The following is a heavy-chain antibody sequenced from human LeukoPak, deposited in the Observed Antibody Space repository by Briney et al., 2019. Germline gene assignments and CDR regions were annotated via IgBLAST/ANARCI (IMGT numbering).Heavy chain of an antibody. Sequence: GEPLRLSCTASGFTFGDYSMSWFRQAPGKGLEWVGFIRSKAYGGTTEYAASVKGRFNISRDDSKSIAYLQMNSLKAEDTAVYYCTRAQSLYCGGDCYSDYWGQGTLVTVSS. D-gene: IGHD2-21*02. CDR3: TRAQSLYCGGDCYSDY. V-gene: IGHV3-49*03. CDR1: GFTFGDYS. CDR2: IRSKAYGGTT. J-gene: IGHJ4*02.